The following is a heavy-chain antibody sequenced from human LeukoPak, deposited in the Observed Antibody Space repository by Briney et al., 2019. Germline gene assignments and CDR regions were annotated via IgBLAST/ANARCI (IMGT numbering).Heavy chain of an antibody. CDR3: ARNTYYDFWSGPLLTYYYYYGMDV. V-gene: IGHV3-33*01. D-gene: IGHD3-3*01. J-gene: IGHJ6*02. CDR2: IWYDGSNK. Sequence: QTGGSLRLSCAASGFTFSSYGMHWVRQAPGKGLEWVAVIWYDGSNKYYADSVKGRFTISRDNSKNTLYLQMNSLRAEDTAVYYCARNTYYDFWSGPLLTYYYYYGMDVWGQGTTVTVSS. CDR1: GFTFSSYG.